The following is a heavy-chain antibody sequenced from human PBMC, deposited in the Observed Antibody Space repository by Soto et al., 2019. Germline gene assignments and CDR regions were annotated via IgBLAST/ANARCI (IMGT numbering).Heavy chain of an antibody. Sequence: GGSLRLSCAASGFTFSNYAMNWVRQAPGKGLEWVSGISNSGGSTYYADSVKGRFTISRDNAKNSLYLQMNSLRAEDTAVYYCARDREYYYGSGSYYNPPLAYWGQGTLVTVSS. CDR1: GFTFSNYA. V-gene: IGHV3-23*01. CDR3: ARDREYYYGSGSYYNPPLAY. J-gene: IGHJ4*02. D-gene: IGHD3-10*01. CDR2: ISNSGGST.